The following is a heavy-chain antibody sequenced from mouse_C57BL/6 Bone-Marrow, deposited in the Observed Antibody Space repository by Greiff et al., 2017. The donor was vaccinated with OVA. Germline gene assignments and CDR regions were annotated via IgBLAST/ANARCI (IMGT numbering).Heavy chain of an antibody. Sequence: EVKLQESGPVLVKPGASVKMSCKASGYTFTDYYMNWVKQSHGKSLEWIGVINPYNGGTSYNQEFKGKATLTVDKSSSTAYMELNSLTSEDSAVYYCARWVTTVVADYWGQGTTLTVSS. CDR1: GYTFTDYY. CDR3: ARWVTTVVADY. CDR2: INPYNGGT. V-gene: IGHV1-19*01. J-gene: IGHJ2*01. D-gene: IGHD1-1*01.